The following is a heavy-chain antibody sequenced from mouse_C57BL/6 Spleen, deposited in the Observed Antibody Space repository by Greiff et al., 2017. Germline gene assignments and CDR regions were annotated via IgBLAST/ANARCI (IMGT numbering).Heavy chain of an antibody. CDR3: ARVEIAGYFDY. CDR2: INPSTGGT. J-gene: IGHJ2*01. V-gene: IGHV1-42*01. Sequence: VQLQQSGPELVKPGASVKISCKASGYSFTGYYMNWVKQSPEQSLEWIGTINPSTGGTTYNQKFKGKATLTVDKSSSTAYMQLRSLTSEDSAVYYCARVEIAGYFDYWGQGTTLTVSS. CDR1: GYSFTGYY.